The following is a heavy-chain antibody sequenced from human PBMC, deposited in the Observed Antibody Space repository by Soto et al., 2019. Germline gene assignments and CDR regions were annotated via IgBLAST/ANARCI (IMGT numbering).Heavy chain of an antibody. Sequence: LRLSWAATGVTFRRFAKGRAHQATGNGLEVFSTFTGSGGSTFYAASVKGRFTISRDNSKNTLYLQMTSLRAADTAIYYCASVDYGAYIPHFDYWGQGTLVTVSS. CDR2: FTGSGGST. CDR3: ASVDYGAYIPHFDY. CDR1: GVTFRRFA. V-gene: IGHV3-23*01. D-gene: IGHD4-17*01. J-gene: IGHJ4*02.